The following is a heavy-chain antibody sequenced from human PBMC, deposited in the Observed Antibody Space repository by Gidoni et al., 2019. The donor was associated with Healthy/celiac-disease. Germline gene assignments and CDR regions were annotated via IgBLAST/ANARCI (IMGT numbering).Heavy chain of an antibody. Sequence: QVQLVQSGAEVKKPGASVKVSCKASGYTFTSYAMHWVRQAPGQRLEWMGWINAGNGNTKYSQKFQGRVTITRDTSASTAYMELSSLRSEDTAVYYCARSLPDTWNYYGMDVWGQGTTVTVSS. J-gene: IGHJ6*02. D-gene: IGHD5-18*01. CDR3: ARSLPDTWNYYGMDV. V-gene: IGHV1-3*01. CDR2: INAGNGNT. CDR1: GYTFTSYA.